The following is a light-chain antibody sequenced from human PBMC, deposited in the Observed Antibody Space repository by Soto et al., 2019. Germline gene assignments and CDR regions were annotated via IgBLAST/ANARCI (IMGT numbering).Light chain of an antibody. CDR3: QQYNQWPLT. CDR2: GAP. CDR1: QSISNN. V-gene: IGKV3-15*01. J-gene: IGKJ1*01. Sequence: EILLTQSPGTLSLSPGESATLSCRASQSISNNLVWYQQKPGQAPRLLIYGAPTRATGIPARFSGSGSGAEFTLTISSLQSEDFEFYYCQQYNQWPLTFGQGTKVDIK.